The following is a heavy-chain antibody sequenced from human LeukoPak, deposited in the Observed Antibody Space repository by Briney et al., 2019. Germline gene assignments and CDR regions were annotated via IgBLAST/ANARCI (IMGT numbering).Heavy chain of an antibody. CDR3: ARVEGSPKNYYYYMDV. D-gene: IGHD2-15*01. Sequence: EASVKVSCKASGYTFTSYGISWVRQAPGQGLEWMGWISAYNGNTNYAQKLQGRVTMTTDTSTSTAYMELRSLRSDDTAVYYCARVEGSPKNYYYYMDVWGKGTTVTVSS. CDR2: ISAYNGNT. J-gene: IGHJ6*03. CDR1: GYTFTSYG. V-gene: IGHV1-18*01.